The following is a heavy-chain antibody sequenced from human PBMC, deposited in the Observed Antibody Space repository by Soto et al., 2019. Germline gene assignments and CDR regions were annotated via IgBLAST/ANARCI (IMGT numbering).Heavy chain of an antibody. J-gene: IGHJ4*02. Sequence: HPGGSLRLSCAASGLTFSSYGMHWVRQAPGKGLERVAVIWYDGSNKYYADSVKGRFTISRDNSKNTLYLQMNSLRAEDTAVYYCARDVHGSGSYYTAPADYWGQGTLVTVSS. CDR1: GLTFSSYG. CDR3: ARDVHGSGSYYTAPADY. D-gene: IGHD3-10*01. CDR2: IWYDGSNK. V-gene: IGHV3-33*01.